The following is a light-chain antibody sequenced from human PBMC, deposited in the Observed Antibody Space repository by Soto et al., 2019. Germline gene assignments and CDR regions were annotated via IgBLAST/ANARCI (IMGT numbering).Light chain of an antibody. J-gene: IGKJ1*01. Sequence: EIVLTQSPGTLSLSPGERATLSCRASQSVSSSYLAWYQQKPGQAPRLLIYGASSRATGIPDRFSGSGSGTDHTLNISRLELDEFAVYYCQHYSRPLTIGQRTTVQIK. CDR3: QHYSRPLT. CDR2: GAS. CDR1: QSVSSSY. V-gene: IGKV3-20*01.